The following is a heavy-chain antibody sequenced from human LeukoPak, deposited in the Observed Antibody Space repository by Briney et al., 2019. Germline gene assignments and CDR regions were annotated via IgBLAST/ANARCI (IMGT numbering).Heavy chain of an antibody. CDR3: ARPHWDDNYYYYGMDV. J-gene: IGHJ6*02. V-gene: IGHV4-39*01. D-gene: IGHD7-27*01. CDR2: IYYGQTI. CDR1: AASISSSSHH. Sequence: PSETLSLTCTISAASISSSSHHWGWIRQSPGKGLEWIGSIYYGQTIYYNPSLNSRVTISVVTSKDQFTLQLNSVTAADTAVYYCARPHWDDNYYYYGMDVWGQGTTVTVSS.